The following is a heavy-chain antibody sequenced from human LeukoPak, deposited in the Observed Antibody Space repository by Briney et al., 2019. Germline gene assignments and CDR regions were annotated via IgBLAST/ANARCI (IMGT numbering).Heavy chain of an antibody. CDR3: AKSQYQLPTSYYYYYMDV. V-gene: IGHV3-33*08. CDR2: IWYGGSNK. CDR1: GFTFSSYR. Sequence: SGGPLRLSCAASGFTFSSYRMHWVRQAPGKGLERVAVIWYGGSNKYYADSVKLRFTLSRDNSKNTLYLQMNSLRAEDTAVYYCAKSQYQLPTSYYYYYMDVWGKGTTVTVSS. D-gene: IGHD2-2*01. J-gene: IGHJ6*03.